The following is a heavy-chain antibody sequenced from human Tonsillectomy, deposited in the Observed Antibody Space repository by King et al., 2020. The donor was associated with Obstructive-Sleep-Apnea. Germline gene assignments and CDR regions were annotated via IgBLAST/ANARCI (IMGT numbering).Heavy chain of an antibody. Sequence: QVQLVESGGGLVKPGGSLRLSCAASGFTFSDYYMNWIRQAPGKGLEWVSYILDTGSYTHYADSVRGRFTISRDNAKNSLYLQMNSLRDEDTAIYYCARGRGGKVVVTADTWFDSWGRGTLVTVSS. J-gene: IGHJ5*01. D-gene: IGHD2-21*02. CDR2: ILDTGSYT. CDR1: GFTFSDYY. V-gene: IGHV3-11*06. CDR3: ARGRGGKVVVTADTWFDS.